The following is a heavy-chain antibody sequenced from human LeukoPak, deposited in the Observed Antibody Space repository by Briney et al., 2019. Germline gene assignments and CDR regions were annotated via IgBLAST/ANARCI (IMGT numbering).Heavy chain of an antibody. D-gene: IGHD6-13*01. J-gene: IGHJ6*03. Sequence: GASVKVSCKASGYTFTGYYMHWVRQAPEQGLEWMGWINPNSGGTNYAQKFQGRVTMTRDTSISTAYMELSRLRSDDTAVYYCARDVAYSSSWFSHYYYYMDVWGKGTTVTVSS. V-gene: IGHV1-2*02. CDR3: ARDVAYSSSWFSHYYYYMDV. CDR2: INPNSGGT. CDR1: GYTFTGYY.